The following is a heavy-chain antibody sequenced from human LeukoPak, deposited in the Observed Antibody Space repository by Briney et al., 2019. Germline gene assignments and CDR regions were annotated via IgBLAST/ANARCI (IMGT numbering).Heavy chain of an antibody. CDR3: ARDRNWGSWYFDY. CDR2: INHSGST. J-gene: IGHJ4*02. D-gene: IGHD7-27*01. V-gene: IGHV4-34*01. CDR1: GGSFSGYY. Sequence: SETLSLTCAVYGGSFSGYYWSWIRQPPGKGLEWIGEINHSGSTNYNPSLKSRVTISVDTSKNQFSLQLNSVTPEDTAVYYCARDRNWGSWYFDYWGQGALVTVSS.